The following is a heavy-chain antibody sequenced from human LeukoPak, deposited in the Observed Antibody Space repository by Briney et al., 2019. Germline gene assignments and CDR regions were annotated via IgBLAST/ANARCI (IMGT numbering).Heavy chain of an antibody. Sequence: GGSLRLSCATSGFTFSSYAMSWVRQAPGKGLEWVSVISGSGTSTYYADSVKGRFTISRDNAKNSLYLQMNSLRAEDTALYYCAKDMTGVAAAGFTYYYYGMDVWGQGTTVTVSS. J-gene: IGHJ6*02. CDR2: ISGSGTST. D-gene: IGHD6-13*01. CDR3: AKDMTGVAAAGFTYYYYGMDV. CDR1: GFTFSSYA. V-gene: IGHV3-23*01.